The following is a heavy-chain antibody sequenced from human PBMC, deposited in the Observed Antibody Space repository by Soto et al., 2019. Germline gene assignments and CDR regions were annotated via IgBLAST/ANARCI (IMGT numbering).Heavy chain of an antibody. D-gene: IGHD2-15*01. J-gene: IGHJ4*02. CDR2: INPNSGGT. Sequence: ASVKVSCKASGYTFTGYYMHWVRQAPGQGLEWMGWINPNSGGTNYAQKLHGRVTMTRDPSISTAYMELSRLRSDDTAVYYCARDIDMDIVVEVAATAPGYWGQGTLVTVSS. V-gene: IGHV1-2*02. CDR3: ARDIDMDIVVEVAATAPGY. CDR1: GYTFTGYY.